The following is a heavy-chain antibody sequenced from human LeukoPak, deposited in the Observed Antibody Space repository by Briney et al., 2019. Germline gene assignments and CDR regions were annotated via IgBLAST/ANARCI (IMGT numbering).Heavy chain of an antibody. Sequence: GSSVKVSCKASGGTFSSYAISWVRQAPGQGLEWMGWISAYNGNTNYAQKLQGRVTMTTDTSASTAYMDLRSLRSDDTAVYYCARVGTIFGVVIKDFDYWGQGTLVTVSS. D-gene: IGHD3-3*01. CDR1: GGTFSSYA. CDR2: ISAYNGNT. CDR3: ARVGTIFGVVIKDFDY. V-gene: IGHV1-18*01. J-gene: IGHJ4*02.